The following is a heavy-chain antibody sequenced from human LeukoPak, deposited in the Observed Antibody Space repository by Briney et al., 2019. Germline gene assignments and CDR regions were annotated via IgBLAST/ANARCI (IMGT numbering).Heavy chain of an antibody. D-gene: IGHD3-10*01. Sequence: GGSLRLSCAASGFPFSSYAMSWVRQAPGKGLEWVSGISGGGSSTYYADSVRGRFTISRDNSKNTLFLQMSSLRPEDTAVYYCAKDRDGSGSFKKRMDVWGQGTTVSVSS. V-gene: IGHV3-23*01. CDR2: ISGGGSST. CDR1: GFPFSSYA. CDR3: AKDRDGSGSFKKRMDV. J-gene: IGHJ6*02.